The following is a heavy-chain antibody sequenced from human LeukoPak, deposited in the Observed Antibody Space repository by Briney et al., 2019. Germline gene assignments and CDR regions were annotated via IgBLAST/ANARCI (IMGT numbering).Heavy chain of an antibody. V-gene: IGHV4-34*01. CDR1: GGSFSGYY. CDR3: ARYRGGGYNYLDY. D-gene: IGHD5-24*01. CDR2: INHSGST. J-gene: IGHJ4*02. Sequence: SETLSLTCAVYGGSFSGYYWTWIHQPPGKGLDWIGEINHSGSTSYNPSLKSRVTMSVDTSENQFSLKLSSVTAADTAVYYCARYRGGGYNYLDYWGQGTLVTVSS.